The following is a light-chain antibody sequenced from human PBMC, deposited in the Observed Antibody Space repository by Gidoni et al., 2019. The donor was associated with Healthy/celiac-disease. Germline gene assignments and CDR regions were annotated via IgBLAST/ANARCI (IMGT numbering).Light chain of an antibody. V-gene: IGKV1-33*01. CDR2: DAS. Sequence: DIQLTPSPSSLSASVGDRVTITCQASQHISSYLNWYQQKPGKAPKLLIYDASNLETGVPSRFSGSGSGTDFTFTISSLQPEDIATYYCQQYDNIPFTFGGGTKVEIK. CDR3: QQYDNIPFT. CDR1: QHISSY. J-gene: IGKJ4*01.